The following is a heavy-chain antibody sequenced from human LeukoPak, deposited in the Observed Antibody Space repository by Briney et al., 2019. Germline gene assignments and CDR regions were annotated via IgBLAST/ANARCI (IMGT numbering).Heavy chain of an antibody. CDR1: GGSFSGYY. D-gene: IGHD3-10*01. V-gene: IGHV4-34*01. J-gene: IGHJ5*02. CDR3: ASRSEQITPLLANWFDP. Sequence: SETLSLTCAVYGGSFSGYYWSWIRQPPGKGLEWIGEINHSGSTNYNPSLKSRVTISVDTSKNQFSLKLSSETAADTAVYYCASRSEQITPLLANWFDPWGQGTLVTVSS. CDR2: INHSGST.